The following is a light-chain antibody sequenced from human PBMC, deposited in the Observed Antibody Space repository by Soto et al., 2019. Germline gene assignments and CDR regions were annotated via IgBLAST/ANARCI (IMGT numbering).Light chain of an antibody. V-gene: IGLV1-47*02. Sequence: QSALTQPASVSGSPGQSVTISCSGSTSNIGTFYVYWYQHLPGTAPKLLIYLGDQRASGVSDRFSGSKSGTSASLAINGLRSDDEADYYCAAWDDNLNAYVFGSGTKVTVL. J-gene: IGLJ1*01. CDR2: LGD. CDR3: AAWDDNLNAYV. CDR1: TSNIGTFY.